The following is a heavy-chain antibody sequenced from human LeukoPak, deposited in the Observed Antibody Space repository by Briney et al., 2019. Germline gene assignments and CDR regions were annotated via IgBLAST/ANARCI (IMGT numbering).Heavy chain of an antibody. CDR3: ARGRGVMARD. V-gene: IGHV4-34*01. D-gene: IGHD3-16*01. CDR1: GGSFSGYY. J-gene: IGHJ4*02. CDR2: INHSGST. Sequence: PSETLSLTCAVYGGSFSGYYWSWIRQPPGKGLEWIGEINHSGSTNYNPSLKSRVTISVDTSKNQFSLKLSSVTAADTAVYYCARGRGVMARDWGQGTLVTVSS.